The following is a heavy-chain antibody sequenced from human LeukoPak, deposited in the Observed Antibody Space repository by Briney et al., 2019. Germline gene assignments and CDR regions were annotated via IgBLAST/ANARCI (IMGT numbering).Heavy chain of an antibody. CDR1: GFTFSSYA. D-gene: IGHD6-19*01. CDR2: ISGSGGST. Sequence: PGGSLRLSCAASGFTFSSYAMSWVRQAPGKGLEWVSAISGSGGSTYYADSVKGRFTISRDNSKNTLYLQVNSLRAEDTAVYYCATHPQGDYSSGWYAYYYYYYGMDVWGQGTTVTVSS. V-gene: IGHV3-23*01. CDR3: ATHPQGDYSSGWYAYYYYYYGMDV. J-gene: IGHJ6*02.